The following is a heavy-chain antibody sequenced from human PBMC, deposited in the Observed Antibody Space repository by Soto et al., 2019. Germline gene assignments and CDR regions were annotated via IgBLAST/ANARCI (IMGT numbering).Heavy chain of an antibody. Sequence: EVQLVESGGGLVKPGGSLRLSCAASGFTFSSYSMNWVRQAPGKGLEWVSSISSGSSYIYYADSVKGRFTISRDNAKNSLYLQMNSLKAEDTAVYYWATGDCGAGGLDYWGQGTLVTVSS. CDR3: ATGDCGAGGLDY. D-gene: IGHD2-8*02. CDR1: GFTFSSYS. V-gene: IGHV3-21*01. CDR2: ISSGSSYI. J-gene: IGHJ4*02.